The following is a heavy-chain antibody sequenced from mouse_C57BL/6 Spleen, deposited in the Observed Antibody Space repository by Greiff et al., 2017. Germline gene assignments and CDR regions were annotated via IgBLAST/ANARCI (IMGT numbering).Heavy chain of an antibody. CDR1: GYTFTSYW. CDR2: IDPSDSYT. V-gene: IGHV1-69*01. D-gene: IGHD1-1*01. Sequence: QVQLKQPGAELVMPGASVKLSCKASGYTFTSYWMHWVKQRPGQGLEWIGEIDPSDSYTNYNQKFKGKSTLTVDKSSSTAYMQLSSRTSEDSAVYYCARSAITTVVWAMDYWGQGTSVTVSS. J-gene: IGHJ4*01. CDR3: ARSAITTVVWAMDY.